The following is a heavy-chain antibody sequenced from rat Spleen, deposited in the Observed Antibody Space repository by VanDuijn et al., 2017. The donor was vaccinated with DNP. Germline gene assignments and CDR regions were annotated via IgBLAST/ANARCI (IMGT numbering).Heavy chain of an antibody. Sequence: EVQLVESGGDLVQPGRSLKLSCAASGFTFSDYYMAWVRQAPKKGLECFAYISYEGSITSYGDSVKGRFTISRDNAKSTLYLQMNSLRSEDTATYYCARGNYPGINTFDYWGQGVMVTVSS. D-gene: IGHD1-4*01. CDR3: ARGNYPGINTFDY. CDR1: GFTFSDYY. CDR2: ISYEGSIT. V-gene: IGHV5-22*01. J-gene: IGHJ2*01.